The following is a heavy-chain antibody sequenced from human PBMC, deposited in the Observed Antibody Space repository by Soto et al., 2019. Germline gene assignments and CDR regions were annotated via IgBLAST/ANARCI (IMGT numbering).Heavy chain of an antibody. V-gene: IGHV4-39*07. CDR3: ARVGPGHYARRYNWFDP. D-gene: IGHD4-17*01. CDR1: GVSINNGNDY. Sequence: SETLSLTCTVSGVSINNGNDYWTWIRQPPGKGLEWIGEINHSGSTNYNPSLKSRVTISVDTSKNQFSLKLSSVTAADTAVYYCARVGPGHYARRYNWFDPWGQGTLVTVSS. J-gene: IGHJ5*02. CDR2: INHSGST.